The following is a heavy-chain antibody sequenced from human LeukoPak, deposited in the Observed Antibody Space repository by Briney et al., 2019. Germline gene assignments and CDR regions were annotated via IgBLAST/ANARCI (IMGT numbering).Heavy chain of an antibody. V-gene: IGHV3-30*18. CDR3: AKEGEEDYDSSGYFDY. Sequence: PGRSLRLSCAASGFTFSSYGMHRVRQAPGKGLEWVAVISYDGSNKYYADSVKGRFTISRDNSKNTLYLQMNSLRAEDTAVYYCAKEGEEDYDSSGYFDYWGQGTLVTVSS. CDR2: ISYDGSNK. J-gene: IGHJ4*02. CDR1: GFTFSSYG. D-gene: IGHD3-22*01.